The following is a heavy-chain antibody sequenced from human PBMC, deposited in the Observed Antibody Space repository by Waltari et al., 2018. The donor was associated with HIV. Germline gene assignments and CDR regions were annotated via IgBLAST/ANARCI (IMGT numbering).Heavy chain of an antibody. CDR3: ARRGSWYHHYDY. D-gene: IGHD6-13*01. J-gene: IGHJ4*02. V-gene: IGHV5-51*03. CDR1: GYDFTNNW. CDR2: IHPGDSDT. Sequence: EVQLVQSGAEVKKPGESLKISCKGSGYDFTNNWIAWVRQMPGKGLEWMGIIHPGDSDTTYSPSFQGQVTISVDKSINTAYLQWSSLKASDTATYYCARRGSWYHHYDYWGQGTLVTVSS.